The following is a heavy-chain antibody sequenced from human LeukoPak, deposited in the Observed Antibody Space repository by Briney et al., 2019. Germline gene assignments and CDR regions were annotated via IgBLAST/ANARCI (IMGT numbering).Heavy chain of an antibody. Sequence: GGSLRLSCAASGFTFNTFGMHWVRPAPGKGLEWVAVIWYDGNNEYYADSVKGRFAISRDNSNNTLFLQMYSLRAEDTAVYYCAKDSSSSLDYWGQGTLVTVSS. V-gene: IGHV3-33*06. D-gene: IGHD6-6*01. CDR3: AKDSSSSLDY. J-gene: IGHJ4*02. CDR1: GFTFNTFG. CDR2: IWYDGNNE.